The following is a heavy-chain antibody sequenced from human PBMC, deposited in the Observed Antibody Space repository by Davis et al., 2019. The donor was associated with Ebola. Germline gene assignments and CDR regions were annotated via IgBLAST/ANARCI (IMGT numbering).Heavy chain of an antibody. V-gene: IGHV3-74*01. Sequence: GESLKISCAASGFTFSSYWMHWVRQAPGKGLVWVSRINSDGSSTSYADSVKGRFTISRDNAKNTLYLQMNSLRAEDTAVYYCARELAYCGGDCYSGDYYYYGMDVWGQGTTVTVSS. J-gene: IGHJ6*02. CDR2: INSDGSST. D-gene: IGHD2-21*02. CDR3: ARELAYCGGDCYSGDYYYYGMDV. CDR1: GFTFSSYW.